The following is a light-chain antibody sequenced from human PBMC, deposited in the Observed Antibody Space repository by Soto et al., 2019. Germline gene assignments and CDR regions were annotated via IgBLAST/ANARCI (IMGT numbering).Light chain of an antibody. J-gene: IGKJ1*01. V-gene: IGKV1-27*01. CDR1: QGISNY. Sequence: DIQMTQSPSSLSASVGDRVTITCRASQGISNYLAWYQQKPGTVPKLLISAASTLQTGVPSRFSGGGSGTDFTLTIISLQPEDVATYYCQQSYNVRSWTFGQGTKVEIK. CDR2: AAS. CDR3: QQSYNVRSWT.